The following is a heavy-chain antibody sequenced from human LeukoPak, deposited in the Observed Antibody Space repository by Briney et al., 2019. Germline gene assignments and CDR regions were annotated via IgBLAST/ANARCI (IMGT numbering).Heavy chain of an antibody. J-gene: IGHJ3*01. Sequence: XGSLRLSCAASGFTFSSYAMSWVRQAPGKGLEWVSAITGTGGSTYYVASVKGRFTVSRDNSRNTLYLQMSSLRAEDSAMYYCAKVRDTRDWYKDAFDVWGQGTRVTVSS. CDR2: ITGTGGST. CDR3: AKVRDTRDWYKDAFDV. CDR1: GFTFSSYA. V-gene: IGHV3-23*01. D-gene: IGHD6-19*01.